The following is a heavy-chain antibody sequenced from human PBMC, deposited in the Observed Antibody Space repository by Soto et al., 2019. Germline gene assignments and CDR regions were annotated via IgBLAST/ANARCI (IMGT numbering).Heavy chain of an antibody. CDR1: GFTFSSYA. V-gene: IGHV3-23*01. CDR3: AKNPKPPIDFWSGYPPYYYYYYMDV. Sequence: EVQLLESGGGLVQPGGSLRLSCAASGFTFSSYAMSWVRQAPGKGLEWVSAISGSGGSTYYADSVKGRFTISRDNSKNTLYLQMNSLRAEDTAAYYCAKNPKPPIDFWSGYPPYYYYYYMDVWGKGTTVTVSS. J-gene: IGHJ6*03. D-gene: IGHD3-3*01. CDR2: ISGSGGST.